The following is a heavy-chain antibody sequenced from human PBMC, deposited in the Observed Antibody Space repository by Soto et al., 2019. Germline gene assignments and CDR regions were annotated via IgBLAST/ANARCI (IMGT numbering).Heavy chain of an antibody. V-gene: IGHV4-39*01. D-gene: IGHD6-19*01. CDR1: GGSISSSSYY. Sequence: PSETLSLTCTVAGGSISSSSYYWGWIRQPPGKGLEWIGSIYYSGSTYYNPSLKSRVTISGDMSKNQFSLKLSSVTAADTAVYYCARHIAVTIMGDWFDPWGQGILVTVSS. J-gene: IGHJ5*02. CDR2: IYYSGST. CDR3: ARHIAVTIMGDWFDP.